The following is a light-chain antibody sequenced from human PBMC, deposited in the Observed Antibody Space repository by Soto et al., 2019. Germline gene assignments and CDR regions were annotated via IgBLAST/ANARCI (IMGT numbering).Light chain of an antibody. CDR2: GAS. J-gene: IGKJ1*01. Sequence: EIVMAQYPAALSVSRGARAALSGRASQSVGSNLAWYQQKPGQAPRLLIYGASTRVTGIPARFSGSGSGTEFTLTISSLQSEDFAVYHCQQYYNWWTFGQGTKVDIK. V-gene: IGKV3-15*01. CDR3: QQYYNWWT. CDR1: QSVGSN.